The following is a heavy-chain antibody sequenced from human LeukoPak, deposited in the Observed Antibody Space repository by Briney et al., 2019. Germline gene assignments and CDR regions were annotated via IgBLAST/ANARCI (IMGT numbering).Heavy chain of an antibody. V-gene: IGHV1-69*02. Sequence: SVKVSCKASGGTFSSYTISRVRQAPGQGLEWMGRIIPILGIANYAQKFQGRVTITADKSTSTAYMELSSLRSEDTAVYYCARTPLPDYYDSSDPFDYWGQGTLVTVSS. CDR2: IIPILGIA. D-gene: IGHD3-22*01. CDR3: ARTPLPDYYDSSDPFDY. J-gene: IGHJ4*02. CDR1: GGTFSSYT.